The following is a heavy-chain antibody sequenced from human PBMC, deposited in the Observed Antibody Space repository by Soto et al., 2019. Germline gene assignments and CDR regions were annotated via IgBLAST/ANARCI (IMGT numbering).Heavy chain of an antibody. CDR2: ISGSGGST. Sequence: GGSLRLSCASSGFTFISYAMSLVRQATGKGLEWVSAISGSGGSTYYADSVKGRFTISRDNSKNTLYLQMNSLRAEDTAVYYCAKVRSNRVYYYYGMDVWGQGTTVTVSS. V-gene: IGHV3-23*01. J-gene: IGHJ6*02. CDR1: GFTFISYA. CDR3: AKVRSNRVYYYYGMDV. D-gene: IGHD4-4*01.